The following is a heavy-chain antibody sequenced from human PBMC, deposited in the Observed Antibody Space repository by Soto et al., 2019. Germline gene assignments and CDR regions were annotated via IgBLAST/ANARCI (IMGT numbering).Heavy chain of an antibody. J-gene: IGHJ3*02. CDR2: ISSDGSNR. D-gene: IGHD1-26*01. CDR3: AQLLGGASAVEI. V-gene: IGHV3-30-3*01. CDR1: GFTFRNYP. Sequence: VQLVGSGGGVVQPGRSLRLSCAASGFTFRNYPMNWVRQAPDKGLQWVAVISSDGSNRDYADSVRGRFTISRDNSKNTLYLQMNSLRPVETAVDYCAQLLGGASAVEIWGQGTMVTVSS.